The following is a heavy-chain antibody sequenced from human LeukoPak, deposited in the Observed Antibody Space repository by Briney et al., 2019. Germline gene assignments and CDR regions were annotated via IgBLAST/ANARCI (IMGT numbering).Heavy chain of an antibody. Sequence: PSETLSLTCTVSGGSVSGYYWSWIRQPPGKGLEYIGYIFYTGTTLYRPSLKTRVTMSVDTSENQFSLKLSSVTAADTAVYYCARHDVVPVIRRGFDFWGQGTLVTVSS. CDR2: IFYTGTT. J-gene: IGHJ4*02. V-gene: IGHV4-59*08. D-gene: IGHD2-21*02. CDR1: GGSVSGYY. CDR3: ARHDVVPVIRRGFDF.